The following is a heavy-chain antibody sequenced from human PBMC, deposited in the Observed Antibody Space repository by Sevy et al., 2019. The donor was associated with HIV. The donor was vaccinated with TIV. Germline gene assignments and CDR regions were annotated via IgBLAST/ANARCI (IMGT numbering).Heavy chain of an antibody. J-gene: IGHJ4*02. Sequence: ASVKVSCKASGYTFTSYDINWVRQAAGQGLEWVGCMTPSSRETGYAQKFEGRITMTGETPISTAYLELSSLTSEDTAVYFCARNLYGSGTFDYWGQGTLVTVSS. D-gene: IGHD3-10*01. CDR2: MTPSSRET. CDR3: ARNLYGSGTFDY. CDR1: GYTFTSYD. V-gene: IGHV1-8*01.